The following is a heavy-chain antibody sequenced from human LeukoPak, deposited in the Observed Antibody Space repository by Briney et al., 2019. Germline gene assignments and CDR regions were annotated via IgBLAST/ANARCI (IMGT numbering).Heavy chain of an antibody. D-gene: IGHD3-22*01. CDR1: GFTFASYG. CDR3: AIMHGYYDGTGYWVQ. J-gene: IGHJ1*01. CDR2: ITTNGGRT. V-gene: IGHV3-23*01. Sequence: GGSLRLSCAASGFTFASYGMSWVRQAPGKGLEWVSSITTNGGRTSYADSVEGRFTISRDNPRNTLYMQMNSLRDEDTAVYYCAIMHGYYDGTGYWVQWGQGTLVTVSS.